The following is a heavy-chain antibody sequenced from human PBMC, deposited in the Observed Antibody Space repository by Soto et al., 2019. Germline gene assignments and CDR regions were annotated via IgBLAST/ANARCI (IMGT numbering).Heavy chain of an antibody. D-gene: IGHD3-22*01. Sequence: SETLSLTCTVSGGSISSGGYYWSWIRQHPGKGLEWIGYIYYSGSTYYNPSLKSRVTISVDTSKNQFSLKLSSVTAADTAVYYCARDRSNYYYDSSGSGFDYWGQGTLVTVSS. CDR1: GGSISSGGYY. J-gene: IGHJ4*02. CDR2: IYYSGST. V-gene: IGHV4-31*03. CDR3: ARDRSNYYYDSSGSGFDY.